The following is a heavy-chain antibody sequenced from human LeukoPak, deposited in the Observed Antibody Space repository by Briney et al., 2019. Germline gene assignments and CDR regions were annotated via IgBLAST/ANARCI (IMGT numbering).Heavy chain of an antibody. V-gene: IGHV3-23*01. Sequence: PGGSLRLSCAASGFTFGIHAMTWVRQAPGKGLEWVSAVSKSGDSTYYADSVKGRFTISRDNSKDTLYLQMNSLRAEDTAVYYCAKDRRHAFDIWGQGTMVTVSS. CDR1: GFTFGIHA. CDR3: AKDRRHAFDI. CDR2: VSKSGDST. J-gene: IGHJ3*02.